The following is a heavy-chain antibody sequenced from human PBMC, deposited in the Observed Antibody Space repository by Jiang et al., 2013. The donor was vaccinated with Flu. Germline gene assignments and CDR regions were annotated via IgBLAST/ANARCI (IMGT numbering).Heavy chain of an antibody. CDR3: ARGAIRENDY. CDR2: IYTSGST. V-gene: IGHV4-61*02. J-gene: IGHJ4*02. D-gene: IGHD3-9*01. CDR1: GGSISSGSYY. Sequence: PGLVKPSQTLSLTCTVSGGSISSGSYYWSWIRQPAGKGLEWIGRIYTSGSTNYNPSLKSRVTISVDTSKNQFSLKLSSVTAADTAVYYCARGAIRENDYWGQGTLVTVSS.